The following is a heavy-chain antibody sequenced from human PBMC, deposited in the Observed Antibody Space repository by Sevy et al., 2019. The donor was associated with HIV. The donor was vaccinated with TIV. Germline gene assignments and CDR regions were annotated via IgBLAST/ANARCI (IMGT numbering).Heavy chain of an antibody. V-gene: IGHV3-30*02. CDR3: SKGSSYFDN. Sequence: GGSLRLSCAASGFTFSSYGMQWVRQAPGKGLEWVSFIQYDGGNKDYADSVKGRFTISRDNSKNMLYLQMNSLRAEDTAVYYCSKGSSYFDNWGHGTLVTVSS. CDR2: IQYDGGNK. J-gene: IGHJ4*01. CDR1: GFTFSSYG. D-gene: IGHD6-6*01.